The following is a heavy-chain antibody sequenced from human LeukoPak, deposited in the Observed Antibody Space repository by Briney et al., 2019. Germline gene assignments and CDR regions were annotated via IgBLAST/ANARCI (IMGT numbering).Heavy chain of an antibody. CDR1: GFTFSSYW. Sequence: GGSLRLSCAAFGFTFSSYWMSWVRQAPGKGLEWVANIKQDGSEKYYVDSVKGRFTISRDNAKNSLYLQMNSLRAEDTAVYYCARSPPGYYDSSGYFHYFDYWGQGTLVTVSS. D-gene: IGHD3-22*01. V-gene: IGHV3-7*01. J-gene: IGHJ4*02. CDR2: IKQDGSEK. CDR3: ARSPPGYYDSSGYFHYFDY.